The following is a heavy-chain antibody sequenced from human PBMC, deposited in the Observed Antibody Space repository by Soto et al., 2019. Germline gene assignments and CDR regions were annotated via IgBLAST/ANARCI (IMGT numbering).Heavy chain of an antibody. D-gene: IGHD1-1*01. CDR1: GFTFSSYW. CDR3: ARTGTSHY. V-gene: IGHV3-7*01. Sequence: EVQLVESGGGLVQPGGSLRLSCEASGFTFSSYWMSWVRQSPGKGLEWVANIKQDGSEKYHEDSMKGRFTISRDNAKNSLYLQMISLRADDTAVYYCARTGTSHYWGRGTLVTVSS. CDR2: IKQDGSEK. J-gene: IGHJ4*02.